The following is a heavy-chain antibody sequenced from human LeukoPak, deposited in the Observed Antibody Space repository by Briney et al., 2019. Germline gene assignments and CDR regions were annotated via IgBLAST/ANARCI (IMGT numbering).Heavy chain of an antibody. CDR1: GFTFDDYG. J-gene: IGHJ5*02. CDR3: AKDGVVAALGDNWFDP. Sequence: GGSLRLSCAASGFTFDDYGMHWVRQAPGKGLEWVSLITWHGVRSYYADSVKGRFTISRDNSKNSPYLQMNSLRAEDTALYYCAKDGVVAALGDNWFDPWGQGTLVTVSS. V-gene: IGHV3-43D*03. D-gene: IGHD2-15*01. CDR2: ITWHGVRS.